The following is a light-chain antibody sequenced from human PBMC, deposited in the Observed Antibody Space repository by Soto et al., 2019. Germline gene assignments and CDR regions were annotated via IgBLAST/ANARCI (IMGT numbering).Light chain of an antibody. Sequence: VLTQSPATLSVPPGARPPLSCGAGQSGVSNGTWYQQKPGQAPRPLIYGASSRATGNSSRFSGIGSGTEFTPAVCSLKSEEFGVDYCMLYNNRWTVGQGTKVEIK. CDR1: QSGVSN. V-gene: IGKV3-15*01. CDR2: GAS. J-gene: IGKJ1*01. CDR3: MLYNNRWT.